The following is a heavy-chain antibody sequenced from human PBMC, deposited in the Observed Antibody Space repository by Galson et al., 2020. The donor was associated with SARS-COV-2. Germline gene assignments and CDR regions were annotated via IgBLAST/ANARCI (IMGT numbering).Heavy chain of an antibody. CDR2: IKSRTDGGRA. D-gene: IGHD2-2*01. CDR1: GFTFTNAW. CDR3: TSMTTLVVGDSADY. V-gene: IGHV3-15*05. J-gene: IGHJ4*02. Sequence: GGSLRLSCAASGFTFTNAWMSWVRQAPGKGLEWVGRIKSRTDGGRADHAAAVKGRFTVSRDDLTNTLFLQMNSLKTEDIAVYYCTSMTTLVVGDSADYWGQGTLVTVSS.